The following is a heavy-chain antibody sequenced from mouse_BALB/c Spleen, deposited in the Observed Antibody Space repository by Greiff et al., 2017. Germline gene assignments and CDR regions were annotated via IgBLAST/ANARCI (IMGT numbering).Heavy chain of an antibody. CDR2: ISSGGSYT. J-gene: IGHJ4*01. CDR1: GFTFSSYT. Sequence: EVKVVESGGGLVKPGGSLKLSCAASGFTFSSYTMSWVRQTPEKRLEWVATISSGGSYTYYPDSVKGRFTISRDNAKNTLYLQMSSLKSEDTAMYYCTRDGGSYAMDYWGQGTSVTVSS. V-gene: IGHV5-6-4*01. CDR3: TRDGGSYAMDY.